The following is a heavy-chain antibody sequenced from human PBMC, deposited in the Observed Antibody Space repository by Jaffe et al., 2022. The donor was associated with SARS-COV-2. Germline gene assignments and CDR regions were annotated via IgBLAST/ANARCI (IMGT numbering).Heavy chain of an antibody. V-gene: IGHV3-23*01. Sequence: EVQLLESGGNLVQPGGSLRLSCAASGFTFSSYAMSWVRQAPGKGLEWVSSISPSGETTYYADSVKGRFTISRDNSKNTLYLQVNSLRVDDTAVFFCAKASGTYRGNDYWGQGTLVTVSA. CDR1: GFTFSSYA. CDR3: AKASGTYRGNDY. CDR2: ISPSGETT. D-gene: IGHD1-26*01. J-gene: IGHJ4*02.